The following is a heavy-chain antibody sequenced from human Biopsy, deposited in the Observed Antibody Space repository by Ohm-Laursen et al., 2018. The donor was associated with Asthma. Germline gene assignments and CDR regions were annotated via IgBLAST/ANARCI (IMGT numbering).Heavy chain of an antibody. D-gene: IGHD3-10*01. CDR1: GYTFNSAG. V-gene: IGHV1-18*01. J-gene: IGHJ6*02. CDR3: ARAVDYSHYYGIDV. CDR2: ISVYNGNT. Sequence: GSSVKVSCKTSGYTFNSAGITWVRQAPGQGLEWMGWISVYNGNTKVAQKLQGRVTMITDTSTSTAYMELGSLRSDDTAVYFCARAVDYSHYYGIDVWGQGTTATVS.